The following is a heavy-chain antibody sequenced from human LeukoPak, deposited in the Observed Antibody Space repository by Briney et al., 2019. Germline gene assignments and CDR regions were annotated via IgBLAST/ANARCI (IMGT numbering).Heavy chain of an antibody. J-gene: IGHJ4*02. CDR3: ARNMYTSGWYRLGY. Sequence: GGSLRLSCAASGFAFTSYSMNWVRQAPGKGLEWVSYISYSSSIIYYADSVKGRFTISRDNAKNSLFLQMNSLRAEDTAVYYCARNMYTSGWYRLGYWGLRTLVTVSS. CDR1: GFAFTSYS. D-gene: IGHD6-19*01. V-gene: IGHV3-48*01. CDR2: ISYSSSII.